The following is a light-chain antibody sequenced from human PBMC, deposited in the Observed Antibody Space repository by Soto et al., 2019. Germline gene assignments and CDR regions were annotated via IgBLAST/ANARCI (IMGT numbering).Light chain of an antibody. V-gene: IGLV8-61*01. Sequence: QAVVSQEPSFSVSPGATVTLTCGLTSGSVLTSYYPTWYQQTPGQAPRTLIYSTNIRSSGVPDRFSGSILGNKAALTITGAQADDESDYDCALYVGTGTVVLGGGTKRTVL. CDR1: SGSVLTSYY. CDR2: STN. J-gene: IGLJ2*01. CDR3: ALYVGTGTVV.